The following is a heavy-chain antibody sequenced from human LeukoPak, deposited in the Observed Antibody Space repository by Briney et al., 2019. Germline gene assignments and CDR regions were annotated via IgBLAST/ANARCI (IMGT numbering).Heavy chain of an antibody. J-gene: IGHJ5*02. Sequence: PGGSLRLSCAASGFTFSSYSMNWVRQAPGKGLEWVSYISSSSSTIYYADSVKGRFTISRDNAKNSLYLQMNSLRAEDTALYHCARDRGYCSGGSCYDWFDPWGQGTLVTVSS. CDR1: GFTFSSYS. D-gene: IGHD2-15*01. V-gene: IGHV3-48*01. CDR3: ARDRGYCSGGSCYDWFDP. CDR2: ISSSSSTI.